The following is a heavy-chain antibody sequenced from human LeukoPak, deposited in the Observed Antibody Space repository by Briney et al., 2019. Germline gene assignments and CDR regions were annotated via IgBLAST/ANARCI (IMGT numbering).Heavy chain of an antibody. CDR3: ARLGSRAAVAGTIDY. Sequence: PSETLSLTCTVSGGSISSYYWSWLRQPPGKGLEWIGYIYYSGSTNYNPSLKSRVTISVDTSKNQFSLKLSSVTAADTAVYYCARLGSRAAVAGTIDYWGQGTLVTVSS. V-gene: IGHV4-59*08. CDR1: GGSISSYY. CDR2: IYYSGST. D-gene: IGHD6-19*01. J-gene: IGHJ4*02.